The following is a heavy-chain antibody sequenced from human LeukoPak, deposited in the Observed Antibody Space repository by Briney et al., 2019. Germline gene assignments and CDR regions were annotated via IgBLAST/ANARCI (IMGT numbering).Heavy chain of an antibody. J-gene: IGHJ5*02. CDR1: GGSISSGAYS. V-gene: IGHV4-61*08. CDR3: VRGPYGSGISNWFDP. Sequence: SETLSLTCAVSGGSISSGAYSWSWIRQPPGKGLEWIGYIYYSGDTNYNPSLQSRVTVSVDTSKNQFSLKLTSVTAADTAVYYCVRGPYGSGISNWFDPWGQGTLVIVSS. CDR2: IYYSGDT. D-gene: IGHD3-10*01.